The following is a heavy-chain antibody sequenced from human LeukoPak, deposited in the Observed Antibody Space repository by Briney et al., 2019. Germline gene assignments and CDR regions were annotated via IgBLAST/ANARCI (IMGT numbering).Heavy chain of an antibody. CDR1: GGSISSSSYY. CDR3: ARRGNYDFWSGYGALSYYFDY. CDR2: IYYSGST. V-gene: IGHV4-39*01. D-gene: IGHD3-3*01. Sequence: ASETLSFTCTVSGGSISSSSYYWGWIRQPPGKGLEWIGSIYYSGSTYYNPSLKSRVTISVDTSKNQFSLKLSSVTAADTAVYYCARRGNYDFWSGYGALSYYFDYWGQGTLVTVSS. J-gene: IGHJ4*02.